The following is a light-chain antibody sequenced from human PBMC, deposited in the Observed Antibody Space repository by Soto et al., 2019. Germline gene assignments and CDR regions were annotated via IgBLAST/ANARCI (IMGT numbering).Light chain of an antibody. J-gene: IGKJ3*01. V-gene: IGKV2-28*01. Sequence: DIVMTQSPLSLPVTPGEPASISCRSSQILLHSNGYNYLDWYLQKPGQSPQLLIYLGSNRASGVPDRFSGSGSGTDFTLKISRVEAEDVGVYYCMQALQTGGFTFGPGTKVDIK. CDR1: QILLHSNGYNY. CDR3: MQALQTGGFT. CDR2: LGS.